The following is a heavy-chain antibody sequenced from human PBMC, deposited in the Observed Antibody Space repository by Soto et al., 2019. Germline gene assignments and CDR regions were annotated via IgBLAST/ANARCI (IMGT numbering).Heavy chain of an antibody. CDR1: GGTFSSYT. CDR2: IIPILGIA. J-gene: IGHJ6*03. V-gene: IGHV1-69*08. CDR3: ARETYCTNGVCYICDYYYYMDV. Sequence: QVQLVQAGAEVKKPGSSVTVSCKASGGTFSSYTISWVRQAPGQGLEWMGRIIPILGIANYAQKFQGRVTITAHISTSTGYMELSSLRAEDTAVYYCARETYCTNGVCYICDYYYYMDVWGQGTTVTVSS. D-gene: IGHD2-8*01.